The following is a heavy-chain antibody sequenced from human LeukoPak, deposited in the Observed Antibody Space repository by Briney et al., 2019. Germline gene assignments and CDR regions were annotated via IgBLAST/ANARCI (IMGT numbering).Heavy chain of an antibody. CDR3: ARGVIFVWGVYYFDL. CDR1: GFTLGTYW. V-gene: IGHV3-74*01. Sequence: PGGSLRLSCAASGFTLGTYWMHWVRQAPGKGLVSVARINSDGTKISYADSVKGRFSISSDHANNTVYLQMNSLRVEDTAVYYCARGVIFVWGVYYFDLWGQGTLVTVSS. J-gene: IGHJ4*02. CDR2: INSDGTKI. D-gene: IGHD3-10*02.